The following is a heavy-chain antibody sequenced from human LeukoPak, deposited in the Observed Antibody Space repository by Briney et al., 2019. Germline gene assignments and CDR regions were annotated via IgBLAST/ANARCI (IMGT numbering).Heavy chain of an antibody. CDR3: ARAVTIFGVVTAHWFDP. D-gene: IGHD3-3*01. CDR1: GYTFTGYY. J-gene: IGHJ5*02. Sequence: ASVKVSCKASGYTFTGYYMHWVRQAPGQGLEWMGIINPSGGSTSYAQKFQGRVTMTRDTSTSTVYMELSRLRSDDTAVYYCARAVTIFGVVTAHWFDPWGQGTLVTVSS. V-gene: IGHV1-46*01. CDR2: INPSGGST.